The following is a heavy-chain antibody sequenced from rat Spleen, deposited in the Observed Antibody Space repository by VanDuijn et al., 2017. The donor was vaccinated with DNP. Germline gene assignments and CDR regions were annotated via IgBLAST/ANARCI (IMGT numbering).Heavy chain of an antibody. Sequence: EVQLQESGPGLLKPSQSLSLTCSVTGYSISRTYWGWFRKFPGNKMEWIGHISYSGTTSYNPSLKSRISITRDTSKNQFYLQLRSVTTEDTATYYCARSVRATSYYAMDAWGQGTSVTVSS. V-gene: IGHV3-1*01. CDR2: ISYSGTT. D-gene: IGHD1-3*01. CDR1: GYSISRTY. CDR3: ARSVRATSYYAMDA. J-gene: IGHJ4*01.